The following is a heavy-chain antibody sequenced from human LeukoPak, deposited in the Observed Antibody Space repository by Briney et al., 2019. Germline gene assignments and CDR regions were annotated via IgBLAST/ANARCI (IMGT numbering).Heavy chain of an antibody. CDR3: VTYSTGLYKGLEF. J-gene: IGHJ4*02. Sequence: GGSLTLSCAASGFTFTTYWMSWIRQAPGKGLEWVANINQDGTDKYYVDSVKGRFTLSRDNAQNSLYLQMSSLRVEDTAVYYCVTYSTGLYKGLEFWGQGTQVTVSS. CDR2: INQDGTDK. D-gene: IGHD2-8*02. CDR1: GFTFTTYW. V-gene: IGHV3-7*03.